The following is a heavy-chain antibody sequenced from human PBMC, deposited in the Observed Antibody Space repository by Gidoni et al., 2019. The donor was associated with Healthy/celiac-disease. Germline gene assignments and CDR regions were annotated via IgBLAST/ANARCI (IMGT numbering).Heavy chain of an antibody. V-gene: IGHV4-59*01. Sequence: QVQLQESGPGLVKPSETLSLTCTVSGGSISSYYWSWIRQPPGKGLEWIGYIYYSGSTNYNPSLKSRVTISVDTSKNQFSLKLSSVTAADTAVYYCARESYYGSGGFDYWGQGTLVTVSS. CDR2: IYYSGST. D-gene: IGHD3-10*01. CDR3: ARESYYGSGGFDY. CDR1: GGSISSYY. J-gene: IGHJ4*02.